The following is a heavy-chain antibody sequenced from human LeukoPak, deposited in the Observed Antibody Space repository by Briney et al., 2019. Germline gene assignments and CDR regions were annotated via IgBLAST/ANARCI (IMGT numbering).Heavy chain of an antibody. CDR2: IYHSGST. Sequence: NPSETLSLTCAVSGGSISSSNWWSWVRQPPGKGLEWIGEIYHSGSTNYNPSLKSRVTISVDTSKNQFSLKLSSVTAADTAVYYCARGSAVLRYFDWLFHHNWFDPWGQGTLVTVSS. V-gene: IGHV4-4*02. D-gene: IGHD3-9*01. CDR1: GGSISSSNW. J-gene: IGHJ5*02. CDR3: ARGSAVLRYFDWLFHHNWFDP.